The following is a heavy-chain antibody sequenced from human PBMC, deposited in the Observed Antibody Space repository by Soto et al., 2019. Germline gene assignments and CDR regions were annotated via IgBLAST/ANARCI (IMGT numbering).Heavy chain of an antibody. V-gene: IGHV3-53*01. J-gene: IGHJ4*02. Sequence: EVQLVESGGGLMQPGGSPRLSCAASGFTVSSAYMSWVRQAPGKGLEWVALFSDGGNTYYADSVKGRFTLSRDTSRNTLFLQMTSLRAEDTAVYYCAKEGHSADKWYYFDYWGQGTLVTVSS. CDR2: FSDGGNT. D-gene: IGHD2-15*01. CDR1: GFTVSSAY. CDR3: AKEGHSADKWYYFDY.